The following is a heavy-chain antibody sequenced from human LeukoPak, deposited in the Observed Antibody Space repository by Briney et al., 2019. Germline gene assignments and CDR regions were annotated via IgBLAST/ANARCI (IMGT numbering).Heavy chain of an antibody. J-gene: IGHJ5*02. CDR1: GFTFSTYP. CDR3: ARIVGWLQQIADL. CDR2: VSYDGSMQ. D-gene: IGHD2-15*01. Sequence: GGSLRLSCVASGFTFSTYPIFWVRQAPGKGLEWVATVSYDGSMQYHADSVRDRFTTLRDNSQNTVYLQMTNLRTDDTAIYYCARIVGWLQQIADLWGHGTLVTVSS. V-gene: IGHV3-30*04.